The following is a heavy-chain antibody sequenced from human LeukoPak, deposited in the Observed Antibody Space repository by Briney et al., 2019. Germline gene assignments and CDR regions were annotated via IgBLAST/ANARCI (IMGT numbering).Heavy chain of an antibody. Sequence: GGSLRLSCAASGFTFSSYAMPWVRQAPGKGLEWVAVISYDGSNKYYADSVKGRFTISRDNSKNTLYLQMNSLRAEDTAVYYCARDKFPYYYDSSGYLPDAFDIWGQGTMVTVSS. V-gene: IGHV3-30-3*01. CDR3: ARDKFPYYYDSSGYLPDAFDI. CDR1: GFTFSSYA. CDR2: ISYDGSNK. J-gene: IGHJ3*02. D-gene: IGHD3-22*01.